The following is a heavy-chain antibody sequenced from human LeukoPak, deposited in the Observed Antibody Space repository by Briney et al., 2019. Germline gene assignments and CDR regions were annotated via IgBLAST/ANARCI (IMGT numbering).Heavy chain of an antibody. D-gene: IGHD1-26*01. CDR3: ARDREGDY. CDR2: ISSSSSTI. Sequence: GGSLRLSCAASGFTFDDYAMHWVRQAPGKGLEWVSYISSSSSTIYYADSVKGRFTISRDNAKNSLYLQMNSLRAEDTAVYYCARDREGDYWGQGTLVTVSS. J-gene: IGHJ4*02. CDR1: GFTFDDYA. V-gene: IGHV3-48*01.